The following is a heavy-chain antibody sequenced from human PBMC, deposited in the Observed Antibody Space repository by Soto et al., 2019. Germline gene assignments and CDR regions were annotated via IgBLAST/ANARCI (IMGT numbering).Heavy chain of an antibody. V-gene: IGHV4-59*01. CDR2: FCYTGST. Sequence: KPSETLSLTCTVSGGSISGRCWSWVRQSPGKGLEWIGYFCYTGSTNYNPSLKSRVTISVDRSKTQCSLKLTSVTAADTAVYYCAKSHYDSSGYYIIDHWGQGTLVTVSS. D-gene: IGHD3-22*01. J-gene: IGHJ5*02. CDR1: GGSISGRC. CDR3: AKSHYDSSGYYIIDH.